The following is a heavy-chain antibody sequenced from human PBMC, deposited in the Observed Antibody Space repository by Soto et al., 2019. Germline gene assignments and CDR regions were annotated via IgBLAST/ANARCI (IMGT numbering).Heavy chain of an antibody. CDR1: CCTFTSYD. CDR3: ARESRYRGSYEVAGEY. Sequence: ASLRVSCKSSCCTFTSYDISWVRQAPGQGLEWVGWISAYNGNTNSAQTLQGRVTMTTDTSTNTVYMELRSLRSEDTAVYYCARESRYRGSYEVAGEYWGPGPLVSV. CDR2: ISAYNGNT. J-gene: IGHJ4*02. D-gene: IGHD1-26*01. V-gene: IGHV1-18*04.